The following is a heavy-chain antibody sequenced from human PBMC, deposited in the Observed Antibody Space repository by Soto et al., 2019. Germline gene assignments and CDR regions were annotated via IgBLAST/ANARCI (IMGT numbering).Heavy chain of an antibody. D-gene: IGHD2-2*01. J-gene: IGHJ4*02. Sequence: QVQLQESGPGLVKPSQTLSLTCTVSGGSISSGGYYWSWIRQHPGKGLEWIGYIYYSGSTYYNPSRKSRVTKSVDTSKNQFSLKLSSVTAADTAVYYCARGTHAPPYYFDYWGQGTLVTVSS. CDR3: ARGTHAPPYYFDY. CDR2: IYYSGST. CDR1: GGSISSGGYY. V-gene: IGHV4-31*03.